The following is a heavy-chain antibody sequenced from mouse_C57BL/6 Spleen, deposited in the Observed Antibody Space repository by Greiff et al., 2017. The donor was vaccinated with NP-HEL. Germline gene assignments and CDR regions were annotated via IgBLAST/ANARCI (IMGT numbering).Heavy chain of an antibody. CDR3: ARGYYYGSSLYFDY. CDR1: GFTFSDYY. D-gene: IGHD1-1*01. Sequence: EVKLMESAGGLVQPGSSMKLSCTASGFTFSDYYMAWVRQVPEKGLEWVANINYDGRSTYYLDSLKSRFIISRDNAKNILYLQMSSLKSEDTATYYCARGYYYGSSLYFDYWGQGTTLTVSS. J-gene: IGHJ2*01. CDR2: INYDGRST. V-gene: IGHV5-16*01.